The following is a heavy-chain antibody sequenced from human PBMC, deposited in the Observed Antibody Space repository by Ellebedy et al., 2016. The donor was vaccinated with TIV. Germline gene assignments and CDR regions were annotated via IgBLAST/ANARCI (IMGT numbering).Heavy chain of an antibody. V-gene: IGHV3-15*01. Sequence: GESLKISXAASGFTFSNAWMSWVRQAPGKGLEWVGRIKSKTDGGTTDYAAPVKGRFTISRDDSKNTLYLQMNSLKTEDTAVYYCTTPPDCSSTSCYSWFNPWGQGTLVTVSS. CDR2: IKSKTDGGTT. J-gene: IGHJ5*02. D-gene: IGHD2-2*02. CDR3: TTPPDCSSTSCYSWFNP. CDR1: GFTFSNAW.